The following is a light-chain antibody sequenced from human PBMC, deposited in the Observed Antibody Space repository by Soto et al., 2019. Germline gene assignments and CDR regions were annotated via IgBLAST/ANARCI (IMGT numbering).Light chain of an antibody. CDR3: CSYAGSYTRV. CDR2: DVG. Sequence: QSALTQPRSVSGSPGQSVTISCTRTSSDVGGYNYVSWYQQHPGKAPKLMIYDVGKRPSGVPDRFSGSKSDITASLTISGLQAEDEADYCCCSYAGSYTRVFGAGTKLTVL. CDR1: SSDVGGYNY. V-gene: IGLV2-11*01. J-gene: IGLJ1*01.